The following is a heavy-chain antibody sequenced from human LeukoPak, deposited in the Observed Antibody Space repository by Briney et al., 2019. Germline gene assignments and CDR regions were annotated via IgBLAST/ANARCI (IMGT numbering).Heavy chain of an antibody. D-gene: IGHD6-19*01. CDR3: ARGYSSGWYLVDY. CDR1: GFTVSSNC. J-gene: IGHJ4*02. CDR2: IYSGGST. V-gene: IGHV3-53*01. Sequence: PGGSLRLSCAASGFTVSSNCMSWVRQAPGKGLEWVSVIYSGGSTYYADSVKGRFTISRDNSKNTLYLQMNSLRAEDTAVYYCARGYSSGWYLVDYWGQGTLVTVSS.